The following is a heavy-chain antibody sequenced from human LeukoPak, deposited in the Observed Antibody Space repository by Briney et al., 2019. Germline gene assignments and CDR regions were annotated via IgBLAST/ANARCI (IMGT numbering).Heavy chain of an antibody. V-gene: IGHV3-43D*03. D-gene: IGHD6-13*01. Sequence: PGGSLRLSCAASGFTFDDYAMHWVRQAPGKGLEWVSLISWDGGSTYYADSVKGRFTISRDNSKNSLYLQMNSLRAEDTALYYCAKGYGYSSSGLIDYWGQGTLVTVSS. CDR1: GFTFDDYA. CDR3: AKGYGYSSSGLIDY. J-gene: IGHJ4*02. CDR2: ISWDGGST.